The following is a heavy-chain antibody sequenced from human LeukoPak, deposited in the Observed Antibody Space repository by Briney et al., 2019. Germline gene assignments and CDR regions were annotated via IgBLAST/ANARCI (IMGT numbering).Heavy chain of an antibody. CDR2: IYYSGST. Sequence: SETLSLTCTVSGGSISSGGNYWSWIRQHPGKGLEWIGYIYYSGSTYYNPSLKSRVTISVDTSKNQLSLKLSSVTAADTAVYYCARVPSSFIYDFWSRDYGMDVWGQGTTVTVSS. J-gene: IGHJ6*02. D-gene: IGHD3-3*01. CDR1: GGSISSGGNY. CDR3: ARVPSSFIYDFWSRDYGMDV. V-gene: IGHV4-31*03.